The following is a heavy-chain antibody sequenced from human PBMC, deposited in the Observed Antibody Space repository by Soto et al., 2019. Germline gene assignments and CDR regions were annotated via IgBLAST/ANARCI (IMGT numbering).Heavy chain of an antibody. D-gene: IGHD1-1*01. J-gene: IGHJ4*02. CDR2: ISAHNGNT. CDR3: ARGRYGDY. CDR1: GYTFTSYG. V-gene: IGHV1-18*01. Sequence: QVHLVQSGAEVKKPGASVKVSCKASGYTFTSYGITWVRQAPGQGLEWMGWISAHNGNTDYAQKLQGRVIVTRDTSTSTAYMELRRLRSDDTGVYYCARGRYGDYWGQGARVTVSS.